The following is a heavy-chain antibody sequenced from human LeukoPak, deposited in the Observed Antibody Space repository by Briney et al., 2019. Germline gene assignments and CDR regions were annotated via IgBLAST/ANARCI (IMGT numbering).Heavy chain of an antibody. J-gene: IGHJ5*02. Sequence: SVKVSCKASGGTFSSYAISWVRQAPGQGLEWMGGIIPIFGTANYAQKFQGRVTITADESTSTAYMELSSLRSEDTAVYYCARDGPTPYGSESYYPGVWFDPWGQGTLVTVSS. CDR1: GGTFSSYA. D-gene: IGHD3-10*01. V-gene: IGHV1-69*01. CDR3: ARDGPTPYGSESYYPGVWFDP. CDR2: IIPIFGTA.